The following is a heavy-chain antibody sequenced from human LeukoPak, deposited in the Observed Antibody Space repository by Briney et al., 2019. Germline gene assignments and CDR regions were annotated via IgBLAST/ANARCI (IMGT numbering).Heavy chain of an antibody. V-gene: IGHV3-21*06. CDR2: ISSGGNYI. J-gene: IGHJ4*02. CDR3: ARDLRL. CDR1: GFTFSNYN. Sequence: GGSLRLSCAASGFTFSNYNMNWVRQAPGKGLECVSSISSGGNYIYYADSVKGRFTISRDNAKNSLYLQMNSLRADDAAVYYCARDLRLWGQGTLVTVSS.